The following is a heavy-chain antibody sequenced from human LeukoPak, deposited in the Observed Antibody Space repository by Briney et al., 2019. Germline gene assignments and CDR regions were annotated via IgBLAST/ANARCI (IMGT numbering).Heavy chain of an antibody. CDR1: GGSFSGYC. CDR3: ARGVSGTVLRFLEWLERTDYYMDV. D-gene: IGHD3-3*01. Sequence: SETLSLTCAVYGGSFSGYCWSWIRQPPGKGLEWHGEVNHSGSTNYNSSLKSRVTISVDTSKNQFSLKLSSVTAADTAVYYCARGVSGTVLRFLEWLERTDYYMDVWGKGTTVTVSS. CDR2: VNHSGST. J-gene: IGHJ6*03. V-gene: IGHV4-34*01.